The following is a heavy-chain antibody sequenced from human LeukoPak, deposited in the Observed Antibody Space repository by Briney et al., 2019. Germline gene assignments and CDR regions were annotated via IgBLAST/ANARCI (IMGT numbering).Heavy chain of an antibody. CDR2: ISGSGGST. D-gene: IGHD3-10*01. Sequence: GGSLRLSCAASGFTFSSYAMSWVRQAPGKGLEWVSAISGSGGSTYYADSVKGRFTISRDNSKNTLYLQMNSLRAEDTAVYYCAKKPNYYGSGSYPFDYWGQGTLVTVSS. CDR3: AKKPNYYGSGSYPFDY. CDR1: GFTFSSYA. V-gene: IGHV3-23*01. J-gene: IGHJ4*02.